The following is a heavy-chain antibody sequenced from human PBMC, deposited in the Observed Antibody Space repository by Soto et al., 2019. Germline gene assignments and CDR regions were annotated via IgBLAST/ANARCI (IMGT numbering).Heavy chain of an antibody. Sequence: SETLSLTCTVSAGSISSNGYYWAWIRQPPGKGLEWIGSIYYSGSSYYNPSLTSRVTISVDTSKNQFSLKLSSVTAADTAMYYCARQRVYGYWYFDLWGRGTLVT. CDR3: ARQRVYGYWYFDL. V-gene: IGHV4-39*01. CDR2: IYYSGSS. J-gene: IGHJ2*01. D-gene: IGHD3-10*01. CDR1: AGSISSNGYY.